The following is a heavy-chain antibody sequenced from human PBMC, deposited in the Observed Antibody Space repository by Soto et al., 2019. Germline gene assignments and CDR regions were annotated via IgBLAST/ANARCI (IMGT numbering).Heavy chain of an antibody. V-gene: IGHV1-69*12. CDR3: ARHVPAAGYYYGMDV. Sequence: QVQLVQSGAEVKKPGSSVKVSCKASGGTFSSYAISWVRQAPGQGLEWMGGIIPIFGTANYAQKFQGRVTVTADESTSTAYMEMGSLRSEDTAVYYCARHVPAAGYYYGMDVWGQGTTVTVSS. CDR1: GGTFSSYA. D-gene: IGHD2-2*01. CDR2: IIPIFGTA. J-gene: IGHJ6*02.